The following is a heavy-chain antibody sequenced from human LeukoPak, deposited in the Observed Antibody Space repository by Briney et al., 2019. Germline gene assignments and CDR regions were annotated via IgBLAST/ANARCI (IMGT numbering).Heavy chain of an antibody. V-gene: IGHV3-20*04. CDR2: INWNGGST. CDR3: ARHHIPYCSGGSCYLFDY. J-gene: IGHJ4*02. Sequence: GGSLRLSCTASGFTFSIYAMSWVRQAPGKGLEWVSGINWNGGSTGYADSVKGRFTISRDNAKNSLYLQMNSLRAEDTALYYCARHHIPYCSGGSCYLFDYWGQGTLVTVSS. D-gene: IGHD2-15*01. CDR1: GFTFSIYA.